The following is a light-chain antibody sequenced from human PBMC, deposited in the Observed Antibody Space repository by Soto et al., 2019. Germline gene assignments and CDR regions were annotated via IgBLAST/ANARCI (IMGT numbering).Light chain of an antibody. V-gene: IGKV1-5*01. CDR3: QQYKNYPFT. CDR2: DAS. J-gene: IGKJ3*01. Sequence: DIQMTQSPSTLSAPVGDRVSITCRASQSISSWLAWYQEKPGKAPKLLIYDASSLQSGVPSRFSGSESGAEFTLTISGLQPDDFATYYCQQYKNYPFTFGPGTKV. CDR1: QSISSW.